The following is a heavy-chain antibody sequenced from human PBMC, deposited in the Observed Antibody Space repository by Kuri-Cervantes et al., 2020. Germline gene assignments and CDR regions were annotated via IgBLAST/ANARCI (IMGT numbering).Heavy chain of an antibody. V-gene: IGHV1-2*02. CDR3: ARGVVRVDNDAFDI. Sequence: ASVKVSCKASGYTFTGYYMHWVRQAPGQGLEWMGWINPNSGGTNYAQKFQGRVTTTRDTSTSTVYMELSSLRSEDTAVYYCARGVVRVDNDAFDIWGQGTMVTVSS. CDR2: INPNSGGT. J-gene: IGHJ3*02. D-gene: IGHD2-15*01. CDR1: GYTFTGYY.